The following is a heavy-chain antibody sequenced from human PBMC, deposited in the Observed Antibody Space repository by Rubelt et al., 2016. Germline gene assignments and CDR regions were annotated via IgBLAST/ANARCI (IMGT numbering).Heavy chain of an antibody. CDR2: IYYSGST. J-gene: IGHJ3*02. D-gene: IGHD2-2*01. V-gene: IGHV4-59*12. CDR3: ARETCSSTSCYAVDI. CDR1: GGSISSYY. Sequence: QVQLQESGPGLVKPSETLSLTCTVSGGSISSYYWSWIRQPPGKGLEWIGYIYYSGSTYYNPSLKSRVTISVETSKNQFSMKLSSVTAADTAVYYCARETCSSTSCYAVDIWGQGTMVTVSS.